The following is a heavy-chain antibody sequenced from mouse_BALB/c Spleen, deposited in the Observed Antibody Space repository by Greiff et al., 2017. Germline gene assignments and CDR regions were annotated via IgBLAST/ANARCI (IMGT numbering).Heavy chain of an antibody. V-gene: IGHV5-12-1*01. CDR1: GFAFSSYD. D-gene: IGHD2-4*01. Sequence: EVMLVESGGGLVKPGGSLKLSCAASGFAFSSYDMSWVRQTPEKRLEWVAYISSGGGSTYYPDTVKGRFTISRDNAKNTLYLQMSSLKSEDTAMYYCARGNDYAFFDYWGQGTTLTVSS. J-gene: IGHJ2*01. CDR3: ARGNDYAFFDY. CDR2: ISSGGGST.